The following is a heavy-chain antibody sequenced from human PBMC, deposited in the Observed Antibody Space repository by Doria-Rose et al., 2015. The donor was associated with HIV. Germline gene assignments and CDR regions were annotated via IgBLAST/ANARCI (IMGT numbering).Heavy chain of an antibody. CDR1: GVSLSSPGMG. Sequence: QVTLKESGPVLVKPTETLTLTCTVSGVSLSSPGMGVSWIRQPPGKALEWLANIFSVDERSYKTSLKSRRTISRGTSKSQLVLTMTDMDPVDTATYYCARIKSSRWYHKYYFDFWGQGTLVIVSA. D-gene: IGHD6-13*01. J-gene: IGHJ4*02. V-gene: IGHV2-26*01. CDR3: ARIKSSRWYHKYYFDF. CDR2: IFSVDER.